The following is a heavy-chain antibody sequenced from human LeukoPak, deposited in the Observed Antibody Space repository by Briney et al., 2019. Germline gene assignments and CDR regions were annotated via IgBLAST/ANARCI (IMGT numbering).Heavy chain of an antibody. D-gene: IGHD3-22*01. CDR3: TTGCGSTMSCSFSLVD. CDR1: GVILNNAW. CDR2: IKRKSDGGTT. Sequence: GGSLRLSCAASGVILNNAWMSWVRQAPGMGLEWVGRIKRKSDGGTTDYAAPVKGRFTISRDDSKNTLYLQMNSLETEDTAVYYCTTGCGSTMSCSFSLVDWGQGALVTVSS. J-gene: IGHJ4*02. V-gene: IGHV3-15*01.